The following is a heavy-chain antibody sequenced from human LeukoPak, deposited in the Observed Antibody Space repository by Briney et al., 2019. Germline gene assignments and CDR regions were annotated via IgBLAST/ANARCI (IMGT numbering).Heavy chain of an antibody. Sequence: PGGSLRLSCAASGFTFSSYGMHWVRQAPGKGLEWVAFIRYDGSNKYYADSVKGRFTISRDNSKNTLYLQMNSLRAEDTAVYYCAKDEKQLSYFQHWGQGTLVTVSS. D-gene: IGHD6-13*01. CDR3: AKDEKQLSYFQH. CDR1: GFTFSSYG. V-gene: IGHV3-30*02. CDR2: IRYDGSNK. J-gene: IGHJ1*01.